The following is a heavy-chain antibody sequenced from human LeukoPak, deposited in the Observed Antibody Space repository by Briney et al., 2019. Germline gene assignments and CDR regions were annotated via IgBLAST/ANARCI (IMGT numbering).Heavy chain of an antibody. D-gene: IGHD6-13*01. CDR3: ARDQLGSSWGIDY. CDR2: IYYSGST. CDR1: GGSISSGGYY. V-gene: IGHV4-31*03. J-gene: IGHJ4*02. Sequence: SETLSLTCTVSGGSISSGGYYWSWIRQHPGKGLEWIGYIYYSGSTHYNPSLKSRVTISVDTSKNQFSLKLSSVTAADTAVYYCARDQLGSSWGIDYWGQGTLVTVSS.